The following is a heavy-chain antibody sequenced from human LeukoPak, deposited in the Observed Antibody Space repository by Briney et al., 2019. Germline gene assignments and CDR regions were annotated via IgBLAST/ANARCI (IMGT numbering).Heavy chain of an antibody. J-gene: IGHJ3*02. D-gene: IGHD1-26*01. CDR3: ARQDSGSYLNPLDI. Sequence: SETLSLTCIVSGGSISSYYWSWIRQPPGKGLVWIGYIYYTGSTNYNPSLKSRVTISADTSKNQLSLKLSSVTAADTAVYYCARQDSGSYLNPLDIWGQGTVVTVSS. CDR1: GGSISSYY. CDR2: IYYTGST. V-gene: IGHV4-59*08.